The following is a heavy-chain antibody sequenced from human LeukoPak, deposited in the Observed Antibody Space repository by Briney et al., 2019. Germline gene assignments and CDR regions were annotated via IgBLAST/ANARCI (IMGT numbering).Heavy chain of an antibody. V-gene: IGHV3-48*01. CDR1: GFTFSSYS. Sequence: GGSLRLSCAASGFTFSSYSMNWVRQAPGKGLEWVSYISSSSTIYYADSVKGRFTISRDKAKNSLYLQMNSLRAEDTAVYYCARDRYCSSTSCYVLGDDYWGQGTLVTVSS. J-gene: IGHJ4*02. CDR3: ARDRYCSSTSCYVLGDDY. D-gene: IGHD2-2*01. CDR2: ISSSSTI.